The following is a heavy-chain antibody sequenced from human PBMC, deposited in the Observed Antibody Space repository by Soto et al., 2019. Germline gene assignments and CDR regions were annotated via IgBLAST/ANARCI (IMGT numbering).Heavy chain of an antibody. CDR1: GFSFNNAW. D-gene: IGHD3-16*02. J-gene: IGHJ2*01. V-gene: IGHV3-15*01. CDR2: IKSQTDGGTT. CDR3: TTESFYDYIWGTYRHGL. Sequence: GGSLRLSCAASGFSFNNAWMSWVRQAPGKGLEWVGRIKSQTDGGTTDYAAPVKGRFSISRDDSKNTLYLQMSTLKTEDTAVYYCTTESFYDYIWGTYRHGLWGRGTLVTVSS.